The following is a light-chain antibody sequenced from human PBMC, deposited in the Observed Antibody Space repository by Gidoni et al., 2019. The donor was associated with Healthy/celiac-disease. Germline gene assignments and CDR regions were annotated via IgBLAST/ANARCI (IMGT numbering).Light chain of an antibody. J-gene: IGKJ4*01. CDR3: QQYGSSPLT. Sequence: EIVLTQSPGTLSLSPGEIATLSCRASQIVSSSYLAWYQQKAGQAPRLLIYGASSRATGIPDRFSGSGSGTDFTLTISRMEPEDFAVYYCQQYGSSPLTCGGGTKVEIK. V-gene: IGKV3-20*01. CDR1: QIVSSSY. CDR2: GAS.